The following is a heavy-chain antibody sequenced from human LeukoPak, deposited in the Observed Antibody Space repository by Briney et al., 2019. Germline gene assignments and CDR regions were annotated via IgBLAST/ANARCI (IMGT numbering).Heavy chain of an antibody. J-gene: IGHJ4*02. CDR3: AKDPGHYDFWSGYLPYFDY. D-gene: IGHD3-3*01. Sequence: GGSLRLSCAASGFTFSSYAMSWVRQAPGKGLEWVSAISGSGGSTYYADSVKGRFTVSRDNSKNTLYLQMNSLRAEDTAVYYCAKDPGHYDFWSGYLPYFDYWGQGTLVTVSS. V-gene: IGHV3-23*01. CDR1: GFTFSSYA. CDR2: ISGSGGST.